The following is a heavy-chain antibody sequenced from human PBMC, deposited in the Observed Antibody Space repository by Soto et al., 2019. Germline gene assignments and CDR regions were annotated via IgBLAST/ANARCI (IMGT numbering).Heavy chain of an antibody. D-gene: IGHD4-17*01. CDR3: AIHEDDLDYGGYQADAFDI. CDR2: IHYRGST. Sequence: SETLSLTCTVSGGSISSYYWSWIRQPPGKGLEWIGYIHYRGSTKSNPSLRSRVTISVDTSKNQFSLKLSSVTAADTAVYYCAIHEDDLDYGGYQADAFDIWGRGTMVTVSS. CDR1: GGSISSYY. J-gene: IGHJ3*02. V-gene: IGHV4-59*08.